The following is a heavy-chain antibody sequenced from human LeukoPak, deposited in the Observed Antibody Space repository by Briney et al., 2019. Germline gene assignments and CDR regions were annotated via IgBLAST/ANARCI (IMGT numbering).Heavy chain of an antibody. CDR3: ARGDAFSGDH. V-gene: IGHV3-7*04. CDR2: IHPEGGEK. J-gene: IGHJ4*02. Sequence: GGSLRLSCVASGFTFGNLWMSWVRHSPGRGLEWVANIHPEGGEKYHGESVMGRFTISRDNAESSLFLQTNGLRAEDTAVYYCARGDAFSGDHWGQGTLVTVSS. CDR1: GFTFGNLW.